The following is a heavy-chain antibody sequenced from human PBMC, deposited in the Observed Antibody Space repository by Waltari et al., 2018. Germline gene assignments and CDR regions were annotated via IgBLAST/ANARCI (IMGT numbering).Heavy chain of an antibody. CDR2: IKQDGSEK. Sequence: YWMSWVRQAPGKGLEWVANIKQDGSEKYYVDSVRGRFTISRDNAKNSLYLQMNSLRSEDTAVYYCARIYYGDYVVYWGQGTLVTVSS. V-gene: IGHV3-7*03. J-gene: IGHJ4*02. CDR1: YW. CDR3: ARIYYGDYVVY. D-gene: IGHD4-17*01.